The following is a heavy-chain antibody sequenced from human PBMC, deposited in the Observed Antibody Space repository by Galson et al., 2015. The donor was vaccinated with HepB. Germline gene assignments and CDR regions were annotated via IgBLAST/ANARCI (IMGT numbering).Heavy chain of an antibody. J-gene: IGHJ4*02. V-gene: IGHV3-30-3*01. Sequence: SLRLSCAASGLTFSLYAMHWVRQAPGTGLEWVALISYDGTKKYYADSVKGRFTISRDNSRNTLYLQLNNLRADDTAVYYCATRRITMILHDYWGRGTLVTVSS. D-gene: IGHD3-22*01. CDR3: ATRRITMILHDY. CDR2: ISYDGTKK. CDR1: GLTFSLYA.